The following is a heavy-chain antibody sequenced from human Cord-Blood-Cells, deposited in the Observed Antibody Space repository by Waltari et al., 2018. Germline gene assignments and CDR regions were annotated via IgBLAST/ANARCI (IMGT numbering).Heavy chain of an antibody. CDR1: GYTFTSYY. D-gene: IGHD6-6*01. V-gene: IGHV1-46*01. CDR2: SDPSGDST. Sequence: QVQLVQSGAEVKKPGASVKVSCKASGYTFTSYYMHWVRQAPGQGLEWMGISDPSGDSTSYTQKFQGRVTMTRDTATSTVYMGLSSLRSEDTAVYYCARDNQLGIDYWCQGTLVTVSS. CDR3: ARDNQLGIDY. J-gene: IGHJ4*02.